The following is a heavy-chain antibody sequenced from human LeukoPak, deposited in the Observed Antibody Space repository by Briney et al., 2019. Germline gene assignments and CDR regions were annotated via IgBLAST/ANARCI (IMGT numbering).Heavy chain of an antibody. Sequence: ASVKVSCKASGYTFTSYDINWVRQATGQGLEWMGWMNPNSGNTGYAQKFQGRVTMTRNTSISTAYMELSSLRSEDTAVYYCASNCGPLSHYYYYGMDVWGQGTTVTVSS. V-gene: IGHV1-8*01. CDR1: GYTFTSYD. D-gene: IGHD1-20*01. CDR3: ASNCGPLSHYYYYGMDV. J-gene: IGHJ6*02. CDR2: MNPNSGNT.